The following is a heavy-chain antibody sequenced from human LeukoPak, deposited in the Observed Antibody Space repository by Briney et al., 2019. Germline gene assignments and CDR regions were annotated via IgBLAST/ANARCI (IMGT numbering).Heavy chain of an antibody. CDR3: ARDLAYYYYDSSGYYENPIDY. J-gene: IGHJ4*02. CDR2: ISSSSSYI. V-gene: IGHV3-21*01. D-gene: IGHD3-22*01. Sequence: GGSLRLSCAASGFTFSSYSMNWARQAPGKGLEWVSSISSSSSYIYYADSVKGRFTISRDNAKNSLYLQMNSLRAEDTAVYYCARDLAYYYYDSSGYYENPIDYWGQGTLVTVSS. CDR1: GFTFSSYS.